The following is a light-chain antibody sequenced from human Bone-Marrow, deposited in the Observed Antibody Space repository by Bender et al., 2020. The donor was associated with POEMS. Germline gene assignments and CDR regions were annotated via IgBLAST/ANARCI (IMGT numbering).Light chain of an antibody. V-gene: IGLV3-25*02. CDR1: ALAKQY. CDR3: QAWDSTTARV. J-gene: IGLJ1*01. Sequence: SNDLTQAPSVSVSPGQTARITCSGDALAKQYTYWYQQKPGQAPVLVMYKDTERSSGIPDRFSGSSSGTTVTLTISGTQAVDEADYYCQAWDSTTARVFGTGTKVTVL. CDR2: KDT.